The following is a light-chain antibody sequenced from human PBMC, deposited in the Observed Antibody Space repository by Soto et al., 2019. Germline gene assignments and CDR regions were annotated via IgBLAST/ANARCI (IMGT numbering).Light chain of an antibody. V-gene: IGLV3-27*01. CDR3: YSAADNNLMV. CDR2: KDS. J-gene: IGLJ2*01. Sequence: SYELTQPSSVSVSPGQTARITCSGAVLAKKYARWFQQKPGQAPVLVIYKDSERPSGIPERFSGSSSGTTVTLTISGAQVEDEADYYCYSAADNNLMVFGGGTKLTVL. CDR1: VLAKKY.